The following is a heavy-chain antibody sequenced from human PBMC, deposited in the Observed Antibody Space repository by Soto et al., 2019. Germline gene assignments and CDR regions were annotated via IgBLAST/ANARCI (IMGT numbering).Heavy chain of an antibody. CDR2: SYWDDEK. V-gene: IGHV2-5*02. D-gene: IGHD1-20*01. CDR1: GFSLRNTEES. J-gene: IGHJ5*01. Sequence: QITLKESGPTLVKATQTLTLTCSFSGFSLRNTEESVSWSRQPPGKALEWLGISYWDDEKRYSPSVKRRLTSTKHTSKNHVVLMMTNLDTMDTGTYDCAHRRYKWNDGDCFHSWVQGTLVTVSS. CDR3: AHRRYKWNDGDCFHS.